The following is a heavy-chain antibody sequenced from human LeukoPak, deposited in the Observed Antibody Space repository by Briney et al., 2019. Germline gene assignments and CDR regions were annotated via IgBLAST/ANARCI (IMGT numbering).Heavy chain of an antibody. CDR2: IYHGGSP. CDR1: DGSISSGAYS. CDR3: ARLYSGLDY. V-gene: IGHV4-30-2*03. Sequence: QTSQTLSLTCTVSDGSISSGAYSWNWLRQPPGRGLEWVGYIYHGGSPYYNPSLKSRVTISVDTSKNQFSLKVTSVTAADTAVYYCARLYSGLDYWGQGTLVTVSS. J-gene: IGHJ4*02. D-gene: IGHD5-18*01.